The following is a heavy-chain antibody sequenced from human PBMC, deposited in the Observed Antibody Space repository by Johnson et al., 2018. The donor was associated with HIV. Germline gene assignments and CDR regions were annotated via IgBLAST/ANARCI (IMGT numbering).Heavy chain of an antibody. CDR1: GFTFSDYY. D-gene: IGHD6-19*01. V-gene: IGHV3-11*04. J-gene: IGHJ3*02. Sequence: QEKLVESGGGLVKPGGSLRLSCAASGFTFSDYYMSWIRQAPGKGLEWVSYIGGSDTTIYYADSVKGRFTISRDNAKNSLYLQMNSLRAEDTAVYYCARGSLMTQWLRGDDAFDIWGQGTMVTVSS. CDR2: IGGSDTTI. CDR3: ARGSLMTQWLRGDDAFDI.